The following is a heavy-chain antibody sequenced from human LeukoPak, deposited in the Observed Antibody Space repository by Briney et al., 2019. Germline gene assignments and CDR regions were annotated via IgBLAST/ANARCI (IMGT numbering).Heavy chain of an antibody. D-gene: IGHD3-22*01. CDR3: ARAFSYDSSGFSHYAFDI. V-gene: IGHV4-4*07. J-gene: IGHJ3*02. CDR1: GASISSYY. Sequence: SETLSLTCTVSGASISSYYWSWIRQPAGKGLEWIGRIYTGGSATYTPSLKSRVTVSVDTSKNQFSLRLSSVTAADTAVYYCARAFSYDSSGFSHYAFDIWGHGTMVTVSS. CDR2: IYTGGSA.